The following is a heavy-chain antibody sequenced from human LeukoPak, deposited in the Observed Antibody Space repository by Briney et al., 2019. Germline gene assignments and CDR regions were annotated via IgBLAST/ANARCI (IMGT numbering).Heavy chain of an antibody. CDR2: INHSGST. CDR3: ARSNYVWGSYRPRQSDAFDI. J-gene: IGHJ3*02. CDR1: GDSFSGYY. D-gene: IGHD3-16*02. Sequence: SETLSLTCAVYGDSFSGYYWSWIRQPPGKGLEWIGEINHSGSTNYNPSLKSRVTMSVDTSKNQFSLKLSSVTAADKAVYYCARSNYVWGSYRPRQSDAFDIWGQGTMVTVSS. V-gene: IGHV4-34*01.